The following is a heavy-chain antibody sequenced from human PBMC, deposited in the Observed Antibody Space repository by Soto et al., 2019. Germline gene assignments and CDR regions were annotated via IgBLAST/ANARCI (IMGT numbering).Heavy chain of an antibody. J-gene: IGHJ4*01. CDR2: ISSDGGTK. D-gene: IGHD6-19*01. CDR1: GFTFSSYG. V-gene: IGHV3-30*18. Sequence: GGSLRLSCVASGFTFSSYGIHWVRQAPGKGLEWVGVISSDGGTKYYADSVKGRFTISRDNSKNTLYLQMDSLRPEDTAVYYCAKEIEVAGDLDYWGHGTLVTVS. CDR3: AKEIEVAGDLDY.